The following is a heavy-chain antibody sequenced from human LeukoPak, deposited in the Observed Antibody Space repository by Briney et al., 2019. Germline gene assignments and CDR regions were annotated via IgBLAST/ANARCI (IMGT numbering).Heavy chain of an antibody. J-gene: IGHJ3*02. V-gene: IGHV4-39*07. CDR3: AREIVVATWSAFDI. D-gene: IGHD3-22*01. Sequence: SETLSLTCTVSGGSIRSSYYYWGWIRQPPGKGLEWIGSIYDSGSTYYNPSLKSRVTISVDTSKNQFSLKLSSVTAADTAVYYCAREIVVATWSAFDIWGQGTMVTVSS. CDR1: GGSIRSSYYY. CDR2: IYDSGST.